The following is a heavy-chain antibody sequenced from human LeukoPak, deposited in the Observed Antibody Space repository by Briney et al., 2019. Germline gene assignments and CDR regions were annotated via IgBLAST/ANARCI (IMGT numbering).Heavy chain of an antibody. CDR3: ATDSPGYYYYGMDV. CDR2: FDPEDGET. V-gene: IGHV1-24*01. Sequence: ASVKVSCRVSGYTLTELSMHWVRQAPGKGLEWMGGFDPEDGETIYAQKFQGRVTMTEDTSTDTAYMELSSLRSEDTAVYYCATDSPGYYYYGMDVWGQGTTVTVSS. J-gene: IGHJ6*02. CDR1: GYTLTELS.